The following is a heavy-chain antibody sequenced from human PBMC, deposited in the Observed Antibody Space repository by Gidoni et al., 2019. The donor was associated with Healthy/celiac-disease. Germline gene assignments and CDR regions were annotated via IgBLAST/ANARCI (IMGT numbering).Heavy chain of an antibody. J-gene: IGHJ4*02. D-gene: IGHD6-19*01. V-gene: IGHV4-61*01. CDR1: GGPVSSGSYY. CDR2: IYYSGST. Sequence: QVQLQESGPGLATPPETLPPSCTVSGGPVSSGSYYWSWIRQTPGKGLEWIGYIYYSGSTNDNPAHKSRVTISVDASKNQFTLRLSAVAAADTAVYYGASYAVAGLDYWGQGTLVTVSS. CDR3: ASYAVAGLDY.